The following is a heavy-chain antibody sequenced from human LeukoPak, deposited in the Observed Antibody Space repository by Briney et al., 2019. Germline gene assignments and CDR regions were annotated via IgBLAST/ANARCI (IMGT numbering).Heavy chain of an antibody. CDR3: ARVLFTEEDAFDI. CDR2: IYSSASA. V-gene: IGHV4-4*07. CDR1: GGSIIPYY. Sequence: SETLSLTCTVSGGSIIPYYWSWIRQPAGKGLEWIGRIYSSASANYNPSLKSRVTMSLDTSKNQFSLNLTSVTAADTAVYYCARVLFTEEDAFDIWGQGTMVTVSS. J-gene: IGHJ3*02.